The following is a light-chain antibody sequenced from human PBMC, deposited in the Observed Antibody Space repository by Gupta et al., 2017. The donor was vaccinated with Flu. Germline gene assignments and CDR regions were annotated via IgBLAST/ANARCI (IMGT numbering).Light chain of an antibody. CDR1: QGISSW. Sequence: PSSVSASVGDRVTIACRASQGISSWLGWYQQKPGEPHQLLIHTASNLQSGVPSRFSGSVSETDFTLTISSLQPEDFATYYCQQDNSLPSTFGQGTKVEIK. V-gene: IGKV1-12*01. J-gene: IGKJ1*01. CDR2: TAS. CDR3: QQDNSLPST.